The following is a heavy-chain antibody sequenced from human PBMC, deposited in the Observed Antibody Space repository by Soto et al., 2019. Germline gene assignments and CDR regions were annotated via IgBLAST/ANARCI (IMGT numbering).Heavy chain of an antibody. D-gene: IGHD3-10*01. CDR3: ASSPPYGLSNWFDP. Sequence: QVQLQQWGAGLLKPSETLSLTCAVYGGSFSGYYWSWIRQPPGKGLEWIGEINHSGSTNYNPSLKSRVTISVDTSKNQFSLKLSSVTAADTAVYYCASSPPYGLSNWFDPWGQGTLVTVSS. J-gene: IGHJ5*02. CDR1: GGSFSGYY. V-gene: IGHV4-34*01. CDR2: INHSGST.